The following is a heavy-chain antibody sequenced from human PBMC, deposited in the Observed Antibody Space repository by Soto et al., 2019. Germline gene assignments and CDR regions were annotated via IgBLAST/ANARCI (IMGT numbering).Heavy chain of an antibody. CDR3: TRGVLA. CDR2: IIPSGSP. V-gene: IGHV4-30-2*01. J-gene: IGHJ5*02. Sequence: TRSLTCSVSRGSVSSGGYSWSWIRQAPGKGLEWIGFIIPSGSPAYNPSLKSRVSISVDTSNNQISLELSSVTAADTAVYYCTRGVLAWGPGTLVTVSS. D-gene: IGHD2-8*01. CDR1: RGSVSSGGYS.